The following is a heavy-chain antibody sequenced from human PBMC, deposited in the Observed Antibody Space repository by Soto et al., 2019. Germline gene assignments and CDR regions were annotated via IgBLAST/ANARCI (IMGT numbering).Heavy chain of an antibody. CDR1: GFTFSSYG. CDR2: ISYDGSNK. J-gene: IGHJ6*02. CDR3: AKDQQQAYGMDV. D-gene: IGHD6-13*01. V-gene: IGHV3-30*18. Sequence: PGGSLRLSCAASGFTFSSYGMHWVRQAPGKGLEWVAVISYDGSNKYYADSVKGRFTISRDNSKNTLYLQMNSLRAEDTAVYYCAKDQQQAYGMDVWGQGTTVTVSS.